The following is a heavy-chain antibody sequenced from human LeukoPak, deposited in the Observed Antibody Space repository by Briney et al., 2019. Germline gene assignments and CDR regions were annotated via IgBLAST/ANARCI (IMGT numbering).Heavy chain of an antibody. V-gene: IGHV3-21*01. CDR3: ARTAMAPQYWFDP. CDR1: GFTFSSYS. D-gene: IGHD5-18*01. Sequence: GGSLRLSCAGSGFTFSSYSMNWVRQAPGKGLEWVSSISSSSSYIYYADSVKGRFTVSRDNAKNSLYLQMNSLRAEDTAVYYCARTAMAPQYWFDPWGQGTLVTVSS. CDR2: ISSSSSYI. J-gene: IGHJ5*02.